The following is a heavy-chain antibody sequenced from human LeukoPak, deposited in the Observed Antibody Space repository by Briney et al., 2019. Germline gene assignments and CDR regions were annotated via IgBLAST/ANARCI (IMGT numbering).Heavy chain of an antibody. CDR1: GFTFSSYN. Sequence: GGSLRLSCAASGFTFSSYNMHWVRQAPGKGLEWVSSISSSSTHIYYADFLKGRSTISRDNAKNSLYLQMNNLRAEDTAVYYCARAYYYMDVWGKGTTVTVSS. CDR2: ISSSSTHI. CDR3: ARAYYYMDV. J-gene: IGHJ6*03. V-gene: IGHV3-21*04.